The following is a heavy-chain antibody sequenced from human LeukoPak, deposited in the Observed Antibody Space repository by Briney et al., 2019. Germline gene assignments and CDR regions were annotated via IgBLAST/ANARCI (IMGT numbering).Heavy chain of an antibody. CDR2: IYSGGST. D-gene: IGHD3-22*01. V-gene: IGHV3-53*04. Sequence: PGGSLRLSCAASGFTVSSNYMSWVRQAPGKGLEWVSVIYSGGSTYYADSVKGRFTISRHNSKNTLYLQMNSLRSEDTAVYYCARSPITMIVVAHSDEIDYWGQGTLVTVSS. J-gene: IGHJ4*02. CDR1: GFTVSSNY. CDR3: ARSPITMIVVAHSDEIDY.